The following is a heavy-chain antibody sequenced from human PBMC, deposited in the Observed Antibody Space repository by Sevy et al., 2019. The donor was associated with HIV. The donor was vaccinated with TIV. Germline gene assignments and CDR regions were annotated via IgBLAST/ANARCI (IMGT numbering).Heavy chain of an antibody. CDR3: ATDGTFSVGATDLDY. D-gene: IGHD1-26*01. CDR2: LWYDGSNK. CDR1: GFTFSSYG. Sequence: GGSLRLSCAASGFTFSSYGMHWVRRAPGKGLEWVAVLWYDGSNKYYADSVKGRFTISRDNSKNTLYLQMNSLRAEDTAVYYCATDGTFSVGATDLDYWGQGTLVTVSS. V-gene: IGHV3-33*01. J-gene: IGHJ4*02.